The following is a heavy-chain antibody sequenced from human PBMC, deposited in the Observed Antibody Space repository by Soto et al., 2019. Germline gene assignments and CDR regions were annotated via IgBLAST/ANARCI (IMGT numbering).Heavy chain of an antibody. V-gene: IGHV3-23*01. CDR2: ISGSGGST. J-gene: IGHJ2*01. CDR3: AKALTGDRWYFDL. Sequence: GGSLRLSCAASGFTFSSYAMSWVRQAPGKGLEWVSAISGSGGSTYYADSVKGRFTISRDNSNNTLYLQMNSLRAEDTAVYYCAKALTGDRWYFDLWGRGTLVTVSS. CDR1: GFTFSSYA. D-gene: IGHD7-27*01.